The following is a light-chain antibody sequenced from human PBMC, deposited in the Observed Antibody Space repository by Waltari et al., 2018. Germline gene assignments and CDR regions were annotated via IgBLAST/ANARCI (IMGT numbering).Light chain of an antibody. V-gene: IGLV1-51*02. J-gene: IGLJ7*01. Sequence: QSVLTQPPSVSAAPGQRVTISCSGGSSNIGNNYVSWYRQFPGTAPKLLIYEDSERPSGIPGRVSGSKSGTSATLDITGRQAGDEADYYCGTWDSSLSGAVFGGGTHLTVL. CDR1: SSNIGNNY. CDR3: GTWDSSLSGAV. CDR2: EDS.